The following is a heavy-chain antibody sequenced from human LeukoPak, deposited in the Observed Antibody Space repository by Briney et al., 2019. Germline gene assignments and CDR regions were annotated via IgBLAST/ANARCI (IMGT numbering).Heavy chain of an antibody. Sequence: TLSLTCTVSGGSISSGDYYWSWIRQPPGKGLEWIGYIYYSGSTYYNPSLKSRVTISVDTSKNQFSLKLSSVTAADTAVYYCARERVVPPEYYFDYWGQGTLVTVSS. D-gene: IGHD2-2*01. CDR2: IYYSGST. J-gene: IGHJ4*02. CDR1: GGSISSGDYY. CDR3: ARERVVPPEYYFDY. V-gene: IGHV4-30-4*08.